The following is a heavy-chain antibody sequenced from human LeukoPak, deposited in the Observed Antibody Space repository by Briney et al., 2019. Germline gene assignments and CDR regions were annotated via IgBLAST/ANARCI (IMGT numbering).Heavy chain of an antibody. CDR3: AAEGVAFDY. CDR2: IYHSGST. Sequence: WVRQPPGKGLEWIGEIYHSGSTNYNPSLKSRVTISVDKSKNQFSLKLSSVTAADTAVYYCAAEGVAFDYWGQGTLVTVSS. D-gene: IGHD2-15*01. J-gene: IGHJ4*02. V-gene: IGHV4-4*02.